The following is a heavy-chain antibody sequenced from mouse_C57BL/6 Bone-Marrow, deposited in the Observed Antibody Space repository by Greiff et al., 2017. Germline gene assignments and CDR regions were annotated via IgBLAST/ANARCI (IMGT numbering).Heavy chain of an antibody. V-gene: IGHV5-17*01. Sequence: EVKLMESGGGLVKPGGSLKLSCAASGFTFSDYGMHWVRQAPEKGLEWVAYISSGSSTIYYADTVKGRFTISRDNAKNTLFLQMTSLRSEDTAMYYCARQDYGSSYLYAMDYWGQGTSVTVSS. D-gene: IGHD1-1*01. J-gene: IGHJ4*01. CDR3: ARQDYGSSYLYAMDY. CDR1: GFTFSDYG. CDR2: ISSGSSTI.